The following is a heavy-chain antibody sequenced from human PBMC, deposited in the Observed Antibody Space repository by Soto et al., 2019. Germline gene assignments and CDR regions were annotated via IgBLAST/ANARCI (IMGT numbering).Heavy chain of an antibody. CDR2: ISYDGSNK. D-gene: IGHD6-19*01. V-gene: IGHV3-30-3*01. Sequence: QVQLVESGGGVVQPGRSLRLSCAASGFTFSSYAMHWVRQAPGKGLEWVAVISYDGSNKYYADSVKGRFTISRDNSKNTLYMQMNSLRAEDTAVYYCAREGYSSGDHFDYWGKGTLVTVSS. CDR3: AREGYSSGDHFDY. CDR1: GFTFSSYA. J-gene: IGHJ4*02.